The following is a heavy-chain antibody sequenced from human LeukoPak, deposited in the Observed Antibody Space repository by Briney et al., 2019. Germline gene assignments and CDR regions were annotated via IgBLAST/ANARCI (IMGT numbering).Heavy chain of an antibody. CDR3: ARDSCSSTSCYSHYYYYYMDV. D-gene: IGHD2-2*01. J-gene: IGHJ6*03. CDR2: IYTSGST. V-gene: IGHV4-4*07. Sequence: SGTLSLNCTVSGGTISNYYWRWIRQPAGKGLEWIGRIYTSGSTNYNTFLKSRVTMSVDTSKNQFFLKLSSVTAADTAVYYCARDSCSSTSCYSHYYYYYMDVWGKGTTVTVSS. CDR1: GGTISNYY.